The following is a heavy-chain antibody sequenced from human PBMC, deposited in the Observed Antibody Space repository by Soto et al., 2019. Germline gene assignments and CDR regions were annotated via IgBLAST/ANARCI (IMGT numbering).Heavy chain of an antibody. CDR1: GGTISTYT. J-gene: IGHJ3*02. V-gene: IGHV1-69*02. CDR3: TLGSWSAETFDI. CDR2: ILPMLDIT. Sequence: QVQLVQSGAEVKKPGSSVKVSCKASGGTISTYTTMWVRQAPEQGLEWMGRILPMLDITNSAQRFQGRVTITADKSTSTAYLELSSLRSEDTAVYYCTLGSWSAETFDIWGRGTMVTVSS. D-gene: IGHD6-13*01.